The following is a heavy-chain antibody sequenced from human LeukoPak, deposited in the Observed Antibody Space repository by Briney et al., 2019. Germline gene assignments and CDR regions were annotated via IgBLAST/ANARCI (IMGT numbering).Heavy chain of an antibody. V-gene: IGHV3-33*06. CDR1: GGSFSGYY. CDR2: IWSDGSSQ. J-gene: IGHJ5*02. D-gene: IGHD3-16*01. CDR3: AKDRGSNLYDGFTWFDP. Sequence: LSLTCAVYGGSFSGYYWSWVRQAPGKGLEWVALIWSDGSSQYYADSVKGRFTISRDNSKNTHFLQMNSLRAEDTAVYYCAKDRGSNLYDGFTWFDPWGQGTLVTVSS.